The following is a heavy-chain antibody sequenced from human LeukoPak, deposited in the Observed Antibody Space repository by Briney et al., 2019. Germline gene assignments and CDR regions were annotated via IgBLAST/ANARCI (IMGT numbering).Heavy chain of an antibody. CDR3: ARLSSSWYQDWYFDL. CDR2: IYTSGSP. Sequence: SETLSLTCTVSGGSISSSSYYWGWIRQPPGKGLEWIGRIYTSGSPNYNPSLKSRVTMSVDTSKNQFSLKLSSVTAADTAVYYCARLSSSWYQDWYFDLWGRGTLVTVSS. D-gene: IGHD6-13*01. CDR1: GGSISSSSYY. V-gene: IGHV4-61*02. J-gene: IGHJ2*01.